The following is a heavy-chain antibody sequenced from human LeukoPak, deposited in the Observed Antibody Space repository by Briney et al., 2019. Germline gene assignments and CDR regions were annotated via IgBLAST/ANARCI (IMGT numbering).Heavy chain of an antibody. CDR3: ARNYGSGSYYPFDY. V-gene: IGHV4-4*02. Sequence: SETLSLTCAVSSGSISSSNWWSWVRQPPGKGLEWIGEIYHSGSTNYNPSLKSRVTISVDKSKNQFSLKLSSVTAADTAVYYCARNYGSGSYYPFDYWGQGTLVTVSS. D-gene: IGHD3-10*01. CDR1: SGSISSSNW. J-gene: IGHJ4*02. CDR2: IYHSGST.